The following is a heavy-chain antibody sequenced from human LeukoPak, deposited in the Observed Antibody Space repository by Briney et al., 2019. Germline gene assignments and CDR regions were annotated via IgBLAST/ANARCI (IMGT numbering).Heavy chain of an antibody. Sequence: PSETLSLTCTVSGGSISSYYWSWIRPPPGKGLEWIGYIYYSGSTNYNPSLKSRVTISVDTSKNQFSLKLSSVTAADTAVYYCASTKGGIAVADYYFDYWGQGTLVTISS. CDR1: GGSISSYY. CDR3: ASTKGGIAVADYYFDY. J-gene: IGHJ4*02. D-gene: IGHD6-19*01. V-gene: IGHV4-59*01. CDR2: IYYSGST.